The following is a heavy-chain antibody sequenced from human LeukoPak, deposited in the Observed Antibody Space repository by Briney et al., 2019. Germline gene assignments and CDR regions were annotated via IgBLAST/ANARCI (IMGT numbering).Heavy chain of an antibody. CDR1: GGSISSYY. J-gene: IGHJ4*02. V-gene: IGHV4-59*01. Sequence: SETLSLTCTVSGGSISSYYWSWIRQPPGKGLEWIGYIYYSGSTNYNPSLKSRVTISVDTSKNQFSLKLSSVTAADTAVYYCARDRGERMSGYFDYWGQGTLVTVSS. CDR3: ARDRGERMSGYFDY. CDR2: IYYSGST. D-gene: IGHD3-10*01.